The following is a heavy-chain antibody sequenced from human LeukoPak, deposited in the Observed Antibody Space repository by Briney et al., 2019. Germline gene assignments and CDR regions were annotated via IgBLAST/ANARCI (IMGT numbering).Heavy chain of an antibody. CDR3: ARVRVPGYSYGYYYYGMDV. CDR1: GGTFSSYA. D-gene: IGHD5-18*01. CDR2: IIPIFGTA. J-gene: IGHJ6*02. V-gene: IGHV1-69*13. Sequence: SVNVSFTASGGTFSSYAISWVRQAPGQGLEWMGGIIPIFGTANYAQKFQGRVTITADESTSTAYMELSSLRSEDTAVYYCARVRVPGYSYGYYYYGMDVWGQGTTVTVSS.